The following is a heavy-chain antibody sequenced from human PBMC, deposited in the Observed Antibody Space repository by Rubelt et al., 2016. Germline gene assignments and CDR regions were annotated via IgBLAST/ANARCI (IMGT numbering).Heavy chain of an antibody. CDR3: ARFAIGGHSSGYLFDY. CDR2: INPNSGGT. D-gene: IGHD3-22*01. J-gene: IGHJ4*02. Sequence: QVQLVQSGAEVKKPGASVKVSCKASGYTFTGYYIHWVRQAPGQGLEWMGWINPNSGGTNYAQKFKGRVPMTRDTSTSTAYMELSRLRSDDTAVYYCARFAIGGHSSGYLFDYWGQGTLVTVSS. CDR1: GYTFTGYY. V-gene: IGHV1-2*02.